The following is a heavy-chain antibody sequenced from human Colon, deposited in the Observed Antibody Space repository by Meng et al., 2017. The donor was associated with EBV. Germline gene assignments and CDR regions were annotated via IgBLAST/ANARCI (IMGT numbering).Heavy chain of an antibody. J-gene: IGHJ5*02. V-gene: IGHV4-30-2*01. CDR1: GDSITSGDYS. CDR2: IYHGVNI. D-gene: IGHD3-10*01. CDR3: VRDTRRGGGWFDP. Sequence: QWQESGVGMVRPSQTLSLSCAVSGDSITSGDYSWTWIRQPPGKGLEWIGYIYHGVNIYYTPSLRSRVTISVDKSRNQFSLKLTSVSAADTAVYYCVRDTRRGGGWFDPWGQGTLVTVSS.